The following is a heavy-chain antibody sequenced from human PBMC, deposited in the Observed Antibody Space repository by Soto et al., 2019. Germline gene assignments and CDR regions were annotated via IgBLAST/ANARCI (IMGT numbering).Heavy chain of an antibody. Sequence: QVQLQESGPGLVKPSQTLSLTCTVSGGSISSGDYYWSWIRQPPGKGLEWIGYIYYSGSTYYNPSLKSRVTISVDTSKNQFSLKLSSVTAADTAVYYCAREEAAGHYYYGMDVWGQWTTVTVSS. CDR2: IYYSGST. V-gene: IGHV4-30-4*01. CDR1: GGSISSGDYY. J-gene: IGHJ6*02. D-gene: IGHD6-13*01. CDR3: AREEAAGHYYYGMDV.